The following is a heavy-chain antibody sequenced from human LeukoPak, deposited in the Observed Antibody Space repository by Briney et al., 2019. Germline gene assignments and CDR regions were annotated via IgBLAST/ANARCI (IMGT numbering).Heavy chain of an antibody. CDR3: AKNHYYGSGSYYYYYGMDV. CDR1: GFTFSSYG. V-gene: IGHV3-30*18. J-gene: IGHJ6*04. Sequence: GGSLRLSCAASGFTFSSYGMHWVRQAPGKGLEWVAVISYDGSNKYYADSVKGRFTISRDNSKNTLYLQMNSLRAEDTAVYHCAKNHYYGSGSYYYYYGMDVWGKGTTVTVSS. D-gene: IGHD3-10*01. CDR2: ISYDGSNK.